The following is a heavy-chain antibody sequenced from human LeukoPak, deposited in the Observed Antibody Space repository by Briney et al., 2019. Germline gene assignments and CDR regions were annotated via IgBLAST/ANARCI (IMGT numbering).Heavy chain of an antibody. CDR3: VKDVPRFGEPPFDP. V-gene: IGHV3-64D*06. CDR2: ISSNGGST. Sequence: GGSLRLSCSASGFTFSSYDMHWVREAPGKGLEYVSAISSNGGSTYYADSVKGRFTISRDNSKNTLYLQMSSLRAEDTAVYYCVKDVPRFGEPPFDPWGQGTLVTVSS. D-gene: IGHD3-16*01. CDR1: GFTFSSYD. J-gene: IGHJ5*02.